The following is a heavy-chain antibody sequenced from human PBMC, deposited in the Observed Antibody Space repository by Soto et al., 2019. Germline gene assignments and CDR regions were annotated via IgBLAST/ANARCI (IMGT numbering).Heavy chain of an antibody. V-gene: IGHV3-9*01. CDR2: ISWDSGSI. CDR3: AKGSYSSSSGWFDP. D-gene: IGHD6-6*01. J-gene: IGHJ5*02. Sequence: EVQLVESGGGLVQPGRSLRLSCAASGFTFDDHAMHWVRQAPGKGLEWVSGISWDSGSIAYADSVKGRLTISRDNAKNSLYLQMNSLRAEDTALYYCAKGSYSSSSGWFDPWGQGTLVTVSS. CDR1: GFTFDDHA.